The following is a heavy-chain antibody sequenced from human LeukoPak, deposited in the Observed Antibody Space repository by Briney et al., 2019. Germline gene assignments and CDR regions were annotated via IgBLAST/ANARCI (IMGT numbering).Heavy chain of an antibody. J-gene: IGHJ6*02. CDR2: ISTDEKIT. V-gene: IGHV3-74*01. Sequence: GGSLRLSCAASGFIFSDYWVHWVRQAPGKGLVWVSHISTDEKITDYADSVKGRFTVSRDNAKHTLYLQTNSLTAEDTAVYYCARDLYSSDPRYYYYGMDVWGQGTTVTVSS. CDR3: ARDLYSSDPRYYYYGMDV. CDR1: GFIFSDYW. D-gene: IGHD6-19*01.